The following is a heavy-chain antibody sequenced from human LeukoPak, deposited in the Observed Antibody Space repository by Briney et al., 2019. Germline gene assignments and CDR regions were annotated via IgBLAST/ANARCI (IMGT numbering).Heavy chain of an antibody. CDR2: IKQDGSEK. J-gene: IGHJ4*02. V-gene: IGHV3-7*01. CDR3: ARMTRYTYPAIDY. CDR1: GFTFSSYW. Sequence: PGGSLRLSCAASGFTFSSYWMSWVRQAPGKGLEWVANIKQDGSEKYYVDSVKGRFTISRDNAKNSPYLQVNSQRAEDTAVYYCARMTRYTYPAIDYWSQGTLVTVSS. D-gene: IGHD5-18*01.